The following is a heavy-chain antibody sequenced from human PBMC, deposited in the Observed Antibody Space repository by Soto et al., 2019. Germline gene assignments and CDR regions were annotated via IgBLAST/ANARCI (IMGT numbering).Heavy chain of an antibody. CDR1: GGSISRSNW. D-gene: IGHD4-4*01. V-gene: IGHV4-4*02. J-gene: IGHJ6*02. Sequence: SETLSLTCAVSGGSISRSNWWSLVRQPPGKGLEWIGEIYHSGSTNYNPSLKSRVTISVDKSKNQFSLKLSSVIAADTAVDFCARVLQTSYYYYGMDVWGQGTTVT. CDR3: ARVLQTSYYYYGMDV. CDR2: IYHSGST.